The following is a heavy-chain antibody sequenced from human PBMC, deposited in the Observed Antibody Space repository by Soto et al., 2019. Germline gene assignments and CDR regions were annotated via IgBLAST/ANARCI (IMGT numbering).Heavy chain of an antibody. CDR2: IYSGGST. D-gene: IGHD3-9*01. Sequence: PGGCVRLSGAASGFTVSSNYMSWVRQAPGKGLQWVSVIYSGGSTYYADSVKGRFTISRHNSKNTLYLQMNSLRAEDTAVYYCARVATSWGYFDNYYYYMDVWGKGTTVTVSS. V-gene: IGHV3-53*04. CDR3: ARVATSWGYFDNYYYYMDV. CDR1: GFTVSSNY. J-gene: IGHJ6*03.